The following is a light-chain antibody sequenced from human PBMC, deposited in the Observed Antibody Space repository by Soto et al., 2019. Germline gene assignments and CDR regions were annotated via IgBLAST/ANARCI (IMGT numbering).Light chain of an antibody. Sequence: EIVMTQAPATLSVSPGERATLSCRAGQVVTTNFAWYQQKSGQSPRLLIYDVSIRATGVPARFSGTGSETDFTLPLSGLPSEDSAVYFCQQYNNWPFSFGQGTRLEIK. J-gene: IGKJ5*01. CDR2: DVS. CDR1: QVVTTN. CDR3: QQYNNWPFS. V-gene: IGKV3-15*01.